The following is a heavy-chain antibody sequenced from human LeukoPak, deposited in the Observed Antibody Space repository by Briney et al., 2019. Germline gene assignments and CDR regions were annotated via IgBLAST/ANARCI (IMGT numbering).Heavy chain of an antibody. CDR1: GGFIGRYY. J-gene: IGHJ3*02. Sequence: PETLSLTCTVSGGFIGRYYCSWDRPPDGRGLEWIGRIYTSGSTNYNPSLKSRVTMSVETSKNQFSLKLSSVTAADTAVYYCAKWWDEPAAFDIWGQGTMVTVSS. V-gene: IGHV4-4*07. D-gene: IGHD2-15*01. CDR3: AKWWDEPAAFDI. CDR2: IYTSGST.